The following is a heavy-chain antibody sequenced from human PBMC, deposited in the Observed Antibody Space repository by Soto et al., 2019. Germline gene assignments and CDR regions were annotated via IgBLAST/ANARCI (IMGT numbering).Heavy chain of an antibody. Sequence: EVQLVESGGGLVQPGGSLRLSCAASGFTFNSYWMRWVRQAPGKGLEWVANINEDGSEKVYVDSVKDRFTISRDNAKKSPYLQMNSLRAEDTAVYYCARSVAYSFDSWGQGTLVTVSS. CDR3: ARSVAYSFDS. V-gene: IGHV3-7*01. CDR2: INEDGSEK. J-gene: IGHJ5*01. D-gene: IGHD2-21*01. CDR1: GFTFNSYW.